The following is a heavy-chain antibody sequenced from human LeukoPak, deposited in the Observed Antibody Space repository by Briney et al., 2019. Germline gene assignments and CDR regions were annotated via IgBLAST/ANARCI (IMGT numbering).Heavy chain of an antibody. CDR3: VRDPSSFGGRFDP. V-gene: IGHV4-4*09. CDR2: IYTTGST. J-gene: IGHJ5*02. D-gene: IGHD3-10*01. Sequence: PSETLSLACTVSGSSIGTYSWSWIRQPPGKGLEWVGYIYTTGSTHYNPSLKSRVTMSVDTSKNQFSLKLSSVTAADTAVYYCVRDPSSFGGRFDPWGQGTLVAVSS. CDR1: GSSIGTYS.